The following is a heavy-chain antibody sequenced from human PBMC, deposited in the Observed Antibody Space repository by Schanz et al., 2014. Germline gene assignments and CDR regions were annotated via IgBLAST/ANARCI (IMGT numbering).Heavy chain of an antibody. CDR2: IYYSGST. CDR1: GGSISSGGYT. J-gene: IGHJ4*02. Sequence: QVQLQESGPGLVKPSQTLSLTCAVSGGSISSGGYTWSWIRQPPGKGLEWIGYIYYSGSTYYNPSPKSRFTISVATSKNQFSLMLGSVTAADTAVYYCARAAGPVDYWGQGPLVTVSS. D-gene: IGHD6-13*01. V-gene: IGHV4-30-4*07. CDR3: ARAAGPVDY.